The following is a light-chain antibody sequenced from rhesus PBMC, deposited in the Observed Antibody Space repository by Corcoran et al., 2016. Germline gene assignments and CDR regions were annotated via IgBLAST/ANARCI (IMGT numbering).Light chain of an antibody. CDR1: QGISSW. J-gene: IGKJ1*01. V-gene: IGKV1-33*02. CDR3: QQHNSYPWT. Sequence: DIQMTQSPSSLSASVGDRVTITCQASQGISSWLAWYQQKPGKAPKLLVYAASSLQRGVPSRFSGSGSGTDCTINSSSPQPEEFATYYCQQHNSYPWTFGQGTKGEIK. CDR2: AAS.